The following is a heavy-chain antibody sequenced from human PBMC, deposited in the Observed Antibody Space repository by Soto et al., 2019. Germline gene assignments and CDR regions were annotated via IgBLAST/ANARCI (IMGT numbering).Heavy chain of an antibody. CDR2: VNPIVSMS. Sequence: QVQLVQSGAEVKRPGSSVKVSCKASGDTFNFYSINWVRQAPGLGLEWMGRVNPIVSMSNYAQKFRGRVTXTXDXXTSTGDMELSSLRSEDTAIYYCASSYGSGYRAFDYWGQGALVTVSS. CDR3: ASSYGSGYRAFDY. J-gene: IGHJ4*02. CDR1: GDTFNFYS. D-gene: IGHD3-10*01. V-gene: IGHV1-69*02.